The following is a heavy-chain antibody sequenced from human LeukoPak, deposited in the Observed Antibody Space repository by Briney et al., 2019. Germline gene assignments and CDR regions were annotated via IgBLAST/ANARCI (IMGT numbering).Heavy chain of an antibody. CDR3: AREGYYGSGSPPSLYFDY. J-gene: IGHJ4*02. CDR2: TSSDLNVK. D-gene: IGHD3-10*01. Sequence: PGGSLGLSCAASGFTFRNYVIHWVRQAPGKGLEWVAVTSSDLNVKVYADSVKGRFTISRDNSRSTLYLQMNSLRPEDTAIYYCAREGYYGSGSPPSLYFDYWGQGTLVTVSS. CDR1: GFTFRNYV. V-gene: IGHV3-30-3*01.